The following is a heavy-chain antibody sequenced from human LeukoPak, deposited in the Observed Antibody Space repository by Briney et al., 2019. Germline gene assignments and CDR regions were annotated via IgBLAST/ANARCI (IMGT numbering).Heavy chain of an antibody. V-gene: IGHV4-34*01. J-gene: IGHJ4*02. CDR1: GGSFSGYY. D-gene: IGHD3-10*01. CDR3: ARAPMVRGLFY. Sequence: PSETLSLTSAVYGGSFSGYYWSWIRQPPGKGLEWIGEINHSGSTNYNPSLKSRVTISVDTSKNQFSLKLSSVTAADTAVYYCARAPMVRGLFYWGQGTLVTVSS. CDR2: INHSGST.